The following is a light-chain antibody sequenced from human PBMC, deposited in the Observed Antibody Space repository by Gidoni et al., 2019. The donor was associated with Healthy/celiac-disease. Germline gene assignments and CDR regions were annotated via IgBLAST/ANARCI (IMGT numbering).Light chain of an antibody. V-gene: IGKV3-11*01. J-gene: IGKJ4*01. CDR2: EAS. Sequence: IVLTQSPATLSLTPAERATLSCRASPSVSSFLAWYQQKPGQAPRLLIYEASNRATGIPARFSGSGSGTDFTLTISSLEPEDFAVYYCQQRSNWPPTFGGGTKVEIK. CDR1: PSVSSF. CDR3: QQRSNWPPT.